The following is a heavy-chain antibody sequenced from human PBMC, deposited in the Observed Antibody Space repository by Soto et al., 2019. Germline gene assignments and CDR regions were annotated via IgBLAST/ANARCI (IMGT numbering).Heavy chain of an antibody. D-gene: IGHD1-1*01. CDR3: ARDRNWMGEKVNWFDP. V-gene: IGHV4-31*03. CDR2: IYYSGST. Sequence: QVQLQESGPGLVKPSQTLSLTCTVSGGSISSGGYYWSWIRQHPGKGLEWIGYIYYSGSTYYNPSLKSRVTISVDTSKNQFSLKLSSVTAADTAVYYCARDRNWMGEKVNWFDPWGQGTLVTVSS. CDR1: GGSISSGGYY. J-gene: IGHJ5*02.